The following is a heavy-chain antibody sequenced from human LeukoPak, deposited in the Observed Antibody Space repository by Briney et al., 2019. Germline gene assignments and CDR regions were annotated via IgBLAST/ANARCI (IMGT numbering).Heavy chain of an antibody. CDR3: ARTVAYCNATSCYGY. Sequence: SETLSLTCAVSGYSLSSGYYWGWIRQPPGKGLEGIGSVYYDGSTYHNPSLKSRVTISVDMSKNQFFVKLSSVTAADTAVYYCARTVAYCNATSCYGYWGQGTLVTVSS. CDR1: GYSLSSGYY. V-gene: IGHV4-38-2*01. J-gene: IGHJ4*02. CDR2: VYYDGST. D-gene: IGHD2-2*01.